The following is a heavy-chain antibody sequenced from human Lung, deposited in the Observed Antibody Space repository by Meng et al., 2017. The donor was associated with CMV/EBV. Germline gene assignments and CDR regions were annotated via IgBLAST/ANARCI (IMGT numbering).Heavy chain of an antibody. J-gene: IGHJ4*02. V-gene: IGHV4-59*11. D-gene: IGHD2-21*01. CDR3: AKEGGGALEGYCGGDCFFDL. CDR1: GASISSHY. Sequence: SETLSLTCTVSGASISSHYWSWIRQPPGKGLEWIGYISYIGSTDYNPSLKSRVSISLNTSKNQFSLKLSSVTAADTAIYYCAKEGGGALEGYCGGDCFFDLWGQGTLVXVSS. CDR2: ISYIGST.